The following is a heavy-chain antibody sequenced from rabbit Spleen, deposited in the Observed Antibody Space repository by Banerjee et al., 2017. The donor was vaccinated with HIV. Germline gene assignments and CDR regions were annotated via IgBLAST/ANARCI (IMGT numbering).Heavy chain of an antibody. CDR2: IDPVFGAT. CDR1: GFDFSRYG. D-gene: IGHD1-1*01. J-gene: IGHJ4*01. CDR3: VRGASSSGYYSL. V-gene: IGHV1S47*01. Sequence: QEQLVESGGGLVQPGGSLTLSCKASGFDFSRYGVSWVRQAPGKGLEWIGYIDPVFGATYYAPWANGRFTISSQNAQNTLYLQLNSLTVADTATYFCVRGASSSGYYSLWGPGTLVTVS.